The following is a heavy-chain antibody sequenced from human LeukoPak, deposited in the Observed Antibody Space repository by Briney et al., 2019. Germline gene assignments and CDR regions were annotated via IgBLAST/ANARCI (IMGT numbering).Heavy chain of an antibody. J-gene: IGHJ3*02. V-gene: IGHV1-69*05. CDR2: IIPIFGTA. Sequence: GASVKVSCKASGGTFSSYAISWVRQAPGQGLEWMGGIIPIFGTANYAQKFQGRVTITRNTSISTAYMELSSLRSEDTAVYYCARVLYSRRNYAFDIWGQGTMVTVSS. CDR3: ARVLYSRRNYAFDI. CDR1: GGTFSSYA. D-gene: IGHD6-13*01.